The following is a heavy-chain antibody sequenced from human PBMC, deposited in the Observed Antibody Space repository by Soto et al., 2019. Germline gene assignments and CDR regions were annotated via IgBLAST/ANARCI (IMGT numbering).Heavy chain of an antibody. CDR2: IYYTGTT. J-gene: IGHJ3*02. Sequence: QVQLQESGPGLVKPSETLSLTCTVSGGSIGRYFWSWIRQPPGKGLEWIGYIYYTGTTNYTPSLKSRVTISLDTSKNQFSLRLSSVTAADTAIYYCAREFQHSDAFDIWGQGTMVTVSS. CDR1: GGSIGRYF. D-gene: IGHD2-15*01. CDR3: AREFQHSDAFDI. V-gene: IGHV4-59*01.